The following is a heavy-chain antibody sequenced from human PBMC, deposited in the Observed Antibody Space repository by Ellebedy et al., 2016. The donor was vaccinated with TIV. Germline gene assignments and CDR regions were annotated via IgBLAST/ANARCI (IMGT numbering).Heavy chain of an antibody. CDR3: ARDYGDYTYSDAFDI. Sequence: GESLKISCAASGFTFSSFWMHWVRQPPGKRLVWVSRLNRDGSSTSYADSVKGRFTISRDNAKNTLYLQMNSLRAEDTAVYYCARDYGDYTYSDAFDIWGQGTMVTVSS. D-gene: IGHD4-17*01. CDR1: GFTFSSFW. J-gene: IGHJ3*02. CDR2: LNRDGSST. V-gene: IGHV3-74*01.